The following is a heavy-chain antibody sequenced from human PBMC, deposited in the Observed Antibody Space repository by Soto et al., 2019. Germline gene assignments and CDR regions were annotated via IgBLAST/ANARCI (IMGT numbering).Heavy chain of an antibody. CDR1: GFTLSDYY. CDR2: TRNRANRHTT. CDR3: ARGGNTNWRYFDY. J-gene: IGHJ4*02. V-gene: IGHV3-72*01. D-gene: IGHD1-1*01. Sequence: EVQLVESGGGLVQPGGSLRLSCAASGFTLSDYYMDWLRQAPGEGLEWVGRTRNRANRHTTEYAASVKGRFTISRDDSSNSLYLQINSLKTEDTDVYYCARGGNTNWRYFDYWGQGTLVTVSS.